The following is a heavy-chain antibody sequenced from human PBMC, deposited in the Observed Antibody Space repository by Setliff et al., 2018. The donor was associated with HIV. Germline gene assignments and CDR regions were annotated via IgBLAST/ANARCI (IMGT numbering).Heavy chain of an antibody. D-gene: IGHD3-10*01. V-gene: IGHV4-61*05. J-gene: IGHJ4*02. CDR3: ARGLDYYGSGSYLPLGY. Sequence: SETLSLTCTVSGGSISSSSYYWSWTRQPPGKGLEWIGYIYTSGSTNYNPSLKSRVTISVDTSKNQFSLKLSSVTAADTAVYYCARGLDYYGSGSYLPLGYWGQGTLVTVSS. CDR2: IYTSGST. CDR1: GGSISSSSYY.